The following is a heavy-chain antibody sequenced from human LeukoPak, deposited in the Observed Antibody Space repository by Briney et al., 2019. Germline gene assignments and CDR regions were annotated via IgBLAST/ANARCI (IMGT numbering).Heavy chain of an antibody. CDR2: ISAYNGNT. J-gene: IGHJ4*02. D-gene: IGHD5-18*01. V-gene: IGHV1-18*01. CDR3: ARDLLGGTFYSRGYSYGYQNKDLYYFDY. Sequence: GASVKVSCKASGYTFTSYGISWVRQAPGQGLEWMGWISAYNGNTNYAQKLQGRVTMTTDTSTSTAYMELSRLRSDDTAVYYCARDLLGGTFYSRGYSYGYQNKDLYYFDYWGQGTLVTVSS. CDR1: GYTFTSYG.